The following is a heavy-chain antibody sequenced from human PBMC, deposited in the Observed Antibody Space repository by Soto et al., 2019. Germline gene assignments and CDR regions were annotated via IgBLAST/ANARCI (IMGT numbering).Heavy chain of an antibody. V-gene: IGHV3-48*02. D-gene: IGHD6-13*01. Sequence: PGGSLRLSCAASGFTFSNYWMTWVRQAPGKGLEWVSYITSSGTTVYYADSVRGRFTISRDNAKNSLYLQMNSLRDDDTAVYYCARGSSNWAYYFDFWGQGTLVTVSS. J-gene: IGHJ4*02. CDR2: ITSSGTTV. CDR3: ARGSSNWAYYFDF. CDR1: GFTFSNYW.